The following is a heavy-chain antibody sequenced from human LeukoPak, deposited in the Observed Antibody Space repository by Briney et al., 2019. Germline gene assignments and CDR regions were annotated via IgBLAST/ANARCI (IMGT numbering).Heavy chain of an antibody. D-gene: IGHD3-22*01. CDR3: ARNTMIVVDDAFDI. CDR2: IYYSGST. CDR1: GGSISSYY. V-gene: IGHV4-59*08. J-gene: IGHJ3*02. Sequence: SETLSLTCTVSGGSISSYYWSWIRQPPGKGLEWIGYIYYSGSTNYNPSLKSRVTISVGTSKNQFSLKLSSVTAADTAVYYCARNTMIVVDDAFDIWGQGTMVTVSS.